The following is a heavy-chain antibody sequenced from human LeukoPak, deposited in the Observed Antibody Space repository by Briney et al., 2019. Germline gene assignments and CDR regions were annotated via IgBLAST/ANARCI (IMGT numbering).Heavy chain of an antibody. CDR3: VKDREYSSSGHYFDY. D-gene: IGHD6-6*01. V-gene: IGHV3-64D*09. J-gene: IGHJ4*02. CDR1: GFTFSSYA. Sequence: PGGSLRLSCSASGFTFSSYAMHWVRQAPGKGLEYVSAIGSNGGSTYYADSVKGRFTISRDNSKNTLYLQMSSLRAEDTAVYYCVKDREYSSSGHYFDYWGQGTLVTVSS. CDR2: IGSNGGST.